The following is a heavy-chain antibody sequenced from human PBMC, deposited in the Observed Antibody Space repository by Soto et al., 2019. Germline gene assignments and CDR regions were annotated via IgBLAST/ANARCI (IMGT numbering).Heavy chain of an antibody. V-gene: IGHV3-48*02. CDR1: GFTFSSYS. Sequence: PGGSLRLSCAASGFTFSSYSMNWVRQAPGKGLEWVSYISSSSSTIYYADSVKGRFTISRDNAKNSLYLQMNSLRDEDTAVYYCARVVGDSYYYYGMDVWGQGTTVTVSS. D-gene: IGHD3-3*01. CDR2: ISSSSSTI. J-gene: IGHJ6*02. CDR3: ARVVGDSYYYYGMDV.